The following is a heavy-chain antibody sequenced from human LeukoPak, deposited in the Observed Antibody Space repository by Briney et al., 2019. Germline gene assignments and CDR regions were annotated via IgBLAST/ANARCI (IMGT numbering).Heavy chain of an antibody. J-gene: IGHJ4*02. CDR2: IYASGSA. CDR3: AREAPGGSGWTYFDY. CDR1: GGSVSGHY. V-gene: IGHV4-59*02. Sequence: PSETLSLTCVVSGGSVSGHYWDWIRQPPGKGLEWIGYIYASGSANYHPSLKSRVTISLDTSENHVSLRLTSVTAEDTAVYYCAREAPGGSGWTYFDYWGQGSLVTVSS. D-gene: IGHD6-19*01.